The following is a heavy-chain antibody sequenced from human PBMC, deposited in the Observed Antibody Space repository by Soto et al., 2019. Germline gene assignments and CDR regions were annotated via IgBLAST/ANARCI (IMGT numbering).Heavy chain of an antibody. V-gene: IGHV3-48*02. CDR3: ASIYTYGRFDY. D-gene: IGHD5-18*01. CDR2: ISSDGTTI. Sequence: LSLSCGASDFSFSRYSMTWVRQAPGRGLEWISYISSDGTTIYYADSVKGRFTISRDNAKKLLYLQMNSLRDEDTAIYFCASIYTYGRFDYWGQGTLVTVSS. J-gene: IGHJ4*02. CDR1: DFSFSRYS.